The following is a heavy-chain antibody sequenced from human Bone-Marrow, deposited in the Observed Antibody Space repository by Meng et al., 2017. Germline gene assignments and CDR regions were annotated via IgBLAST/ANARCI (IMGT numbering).Heavy chain of an antibody. J-gene: IGHJ4*02. CDR2: ISGSGGST. D-gene: IGHD1-26*01. CDR1: GFTFSSYA. Sequence: EVQLLESGGGLVLPGGSLILPCAASGFTFSSYAMSWVRQAPGKGLEWVSTISGSGGSTYYADSVKGRFTISRDNSKNTLYLQMNSLRAEDTAVYYCAKVWEWELTRRLDYWGQGTLVTVSS. V-gene: IGHV3-23*01. CDR3: AKVWEWELTRRLDY.